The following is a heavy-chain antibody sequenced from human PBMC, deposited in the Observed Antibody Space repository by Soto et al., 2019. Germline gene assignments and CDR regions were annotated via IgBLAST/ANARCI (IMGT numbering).Heavy chain of an antibody. V-gene: IGHV3-7*05. Sequence: EVQLVESGGGLVQPGGSLRLSCAASGFTFSPYWMSWVRQAPGKGLEWVAIIKDDGGDEHYLVAVRGRFTISRDNAKKSLYLAMDSLRVEDTAVYYCAGGSGWISDTWGQGTLVTVSS. J-gene: IGHJ5*02. CDR1: GFTFSPYW. D-gene: IGHD6-19*01. CDR2: IKDDGGDE. CDR3: AGGSGWISDT.